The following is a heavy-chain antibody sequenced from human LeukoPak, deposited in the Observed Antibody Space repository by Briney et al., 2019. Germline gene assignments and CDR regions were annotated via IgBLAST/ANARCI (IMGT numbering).Heavy chain of an antibody. J-gene: IGHJ5*02. CDR2: IYHSGST. CDR3: ASRRHRSAWFDP. Sequence: PSETLSLTCTVSGGSISSYYWSWIRQPAGKGLEWIGSIYHSGSTYYNPSLKSRVTISVDTSKNQFSLKLSSVTAADTAVYYCASRRHRSAWFDPWGQGTLVTVSS. CDR1: GGSISSYY. V-gene: IGHV4-4*07.